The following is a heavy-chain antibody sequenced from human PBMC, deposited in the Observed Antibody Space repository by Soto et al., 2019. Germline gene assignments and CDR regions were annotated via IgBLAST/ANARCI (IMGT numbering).Heavy chain of an antibody. CDR1: GFTFSRYA. D-gene: IGHD3-10*01. Sequence: GGSLRLSCKASGFTFSRYAMSWVRQAPGKGLEWVSTISGVDDDTYYADSVKGRFTISRDNSKNTLYLQMHSLTAEETAVYYCARDGGGFGELLLNSYDAFDLWGQGKLVTVSS. CDR3: ARDGGGFGELLLNSYDAFDL. CDR2: ISGVDDDT. J-gene: IGHJ3*01. V-gene: IGHV3-23*01.